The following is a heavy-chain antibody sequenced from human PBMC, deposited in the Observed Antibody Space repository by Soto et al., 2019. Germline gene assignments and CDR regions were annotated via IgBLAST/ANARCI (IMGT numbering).Heavy chain of an antibody. Sequence: QVQLVQSGADVKKPWSSVKVACKASGGTFSTTAFSWVRQAPGQGLEWLGRIIPLFGTPNYAQKFQGRVTITAEETPSMSHRELSSMRLADTAVYYCASGIGVTFGGITREFDSWCQGTMVTVSS. CDR3: ASGIGVTFGGITREFDS. CDR1: GGTFSTTA. J-gene: IGHJ4*02. CDR2: IIPLFGTP. V-gene: IGHV1-69*01. D-gene: IGHD3-16*01.